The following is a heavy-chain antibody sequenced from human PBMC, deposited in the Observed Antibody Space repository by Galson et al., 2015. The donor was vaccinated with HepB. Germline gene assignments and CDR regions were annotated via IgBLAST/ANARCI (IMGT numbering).Heavy chain of an antibody. CDR1: GFTFEDHA. V-gene: IGHV3-9*01. J-gene: IGHJ6*02. CDR3: AQDLTYYYGSGSYFVGMDA. Sequence: SLRLSCAASGFTFEDHAMHWVRQVPGKGLEWVSGISWKSDFTGYADSVRGRFTISRDNAKHSLYLQMNSLRTEDTALYYCAQDLTYYYGSGSYFVGMDAWGQGTTVTVS. D-gene: IGHD3-10*01. CDR2: ISWKSDFT.